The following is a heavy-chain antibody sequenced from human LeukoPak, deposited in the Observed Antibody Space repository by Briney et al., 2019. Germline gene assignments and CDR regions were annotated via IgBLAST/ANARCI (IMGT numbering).Heavy chain of an antibody. V-gene: IGHV3-74*01. D-gene: IGHD2-2*01. CDR1: GVTFSSYW. J-gene: IGHJ3*02. Sequence: PGGSLRLSCAASGVTFSSYWMHWVRHVPGKGLVWVSGINTDGSSTYYADSVRGRFTISRDNAKNTLYLQMNSLRAEDTGLYYCVRVDSVTTCCSALEIWGQGTTVTVSS. CDR2: INTDGSST. CDR3: VRVDSVTTCCSALEI.